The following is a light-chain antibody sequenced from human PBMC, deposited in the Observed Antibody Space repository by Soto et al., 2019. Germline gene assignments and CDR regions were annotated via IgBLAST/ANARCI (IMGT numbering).Light chain of an antibody. J-gene: IGKJ4*01. CDR3: QQFLRDLT. CDR2: GAS. CDR1: QSVSSN. Sequence: EIVMTQSPATLSVSPGERATLSCRASQSVSSNLAWYQQKPGQAPRLLIYGASTRATGIPARFSGSGSGTEFTLTISSLQSEDFAVYYCQQFLRDLTFGGGTKVEIK. V-gene: IGKV3-15*01.